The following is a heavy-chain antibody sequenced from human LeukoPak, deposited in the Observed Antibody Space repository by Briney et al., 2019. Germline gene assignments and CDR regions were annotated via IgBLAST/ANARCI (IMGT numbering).Heavy chain of an antibody. D-gene: IGHD1-26*01. J-gene: IGHJ4*02. CDR3: ARMGELLEEIHIRSTVYFDY. CDR2: INQRGST. CDR1: GGSFSDSF. V-gene: IGHV4-34*01. Sequence: SETLSLTCAVYGGSFSDSFWSWIRQPPGKGLEWIGEINQRGSTNYNPSLKSRVTISVDTSKNQFSLKLSSVTAADTAVYYCARMGELLEEIHIRSTVYFDYWGQGTLVTVSS.